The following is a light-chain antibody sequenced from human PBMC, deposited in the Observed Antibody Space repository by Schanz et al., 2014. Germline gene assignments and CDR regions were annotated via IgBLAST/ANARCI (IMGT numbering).Light chain of an antibody. CDR3: QQYNSYPRT. Sequence: DIQMTQSPSTLSAYVGDRVTITCRASQSIGSWLAWYQQKPGKAPKVLIYAASSLQSGVPSRFSGSGSGTEFTLTISSLQPDDFATYYCQQYNSYPRTFGQGTKVEIK. J-gene: IGKJ1*01. CDR2: AAS. V-gene: IGKV1-5*01. CDR1: QSIGSW.